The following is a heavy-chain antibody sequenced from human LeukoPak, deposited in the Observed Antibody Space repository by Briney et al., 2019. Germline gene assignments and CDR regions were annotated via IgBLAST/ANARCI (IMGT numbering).Heavy chain of an antibody. CDR2: IYTSGST. CDR3: ARDQQYSSSSERNWFDP. D-gene: IGHD6-6*01. J-gene: IGHJ5*02. CDR1: GGSISSYY. V-gene: IGHV4-4*07. Sequence: SETLSLTCTVSGGSISSYYWSWIRQPAGKGLEWIGRIYTSGSTNYNPSLKSRVTMSVDTSKNQFSLKLSSVTAADTAVYYCARDQQYSSSSERNWFDPRGQGTLVTVSS.